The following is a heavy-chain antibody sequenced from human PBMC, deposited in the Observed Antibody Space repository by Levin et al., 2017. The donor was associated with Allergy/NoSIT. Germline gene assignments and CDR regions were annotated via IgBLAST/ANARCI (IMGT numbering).Heavy chain of an antibody. D-gene: IGHD1-26*01. V-gene: IGHV3-30-3*01. CDR1: GFTFTTYA. CDR3: ARYKVGAGGFDY. Sequence: GGSLRLSCAASGFTFTTYAMHWVRQAPGKGLEWVAAISYDGGNKYYTESVKGRLTISRDNSKSTLSLQMNSLRPDDAAVYYCARYKVGAGGFDYWGQGALVTVSS. J-gene: IGHJ4*02. CDR2: ISYDGGNK.